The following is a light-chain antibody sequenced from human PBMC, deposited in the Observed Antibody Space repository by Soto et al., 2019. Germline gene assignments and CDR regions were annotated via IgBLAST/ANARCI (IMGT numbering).Light chain of an antibody. CDR3: SSYTRSSTLVV. CDR1: SSDVGGYNY. CDR2: DVS. J-gene: IGLJ2*01. V-gene: IGLV2-14*01. Sequence: QSVLTQPASVSGSPGQSITISCTGTSSDVGGYNYVSWYQQHPGKAPKLMIYDVSNRPSGVSNRFSGSKSGNTASLTISGLKAEHEADYYCSSYTRSSTLVVFGGGTKLNVL.